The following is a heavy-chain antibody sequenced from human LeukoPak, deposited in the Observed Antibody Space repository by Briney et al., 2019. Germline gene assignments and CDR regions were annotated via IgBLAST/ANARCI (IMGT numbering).Heavy chain of an antibody. Sequence: PSETLSLTCTVSGGSISSYYWSWIRQPPRKGLEWIGYIYYSGSTNYNPSLKSRVTISVDTSKNQFSLKLSSVTAADTAVYYCAGTRDGYNHYWGQGTLVTVSS. CDR3: AGTRDGYNHY. J-gene: IGHJ4*02. V-gene: IGHV4-59*08. CDR2: IYYSGST. D-gene: IGHD5-24*01. CDR1: GGSISSYY.